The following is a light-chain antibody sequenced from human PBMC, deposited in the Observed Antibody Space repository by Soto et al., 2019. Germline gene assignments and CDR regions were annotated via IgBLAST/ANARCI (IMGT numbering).Light chain of an antibody. CDR2: DVS. CDR3: ASYTNSDTLAV. J-gene: IGLJ2*01. V-gene: IGLV2-14*01. CDR1: TSDVGGFTY. Sequence: QSVLTQPASVSGSPGQSITISCTGTTSDVGGFTYVSWYQQHPGKAPTLMIYDVSHRPSGVSNRFSGSKSGNTASLTISGLQAEDEADYYCASYTNSDTLAVFGGGTKVTVL.